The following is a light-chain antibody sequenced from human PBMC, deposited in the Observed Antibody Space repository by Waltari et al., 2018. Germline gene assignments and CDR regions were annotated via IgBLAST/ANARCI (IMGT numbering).Light chain of an antibody. CDR3: HSYTKNLSWV. J-gene: IGLJ3*02. V-gene: IGLV2-14*03. Sequence: CYQHHQGKVPKLMICDVSERPAGVSNRFSGSKSGNTASMTISGLQADDDAEYYGHSYTKNLSWVFGGGTKLTVL. CDR2: DVS.